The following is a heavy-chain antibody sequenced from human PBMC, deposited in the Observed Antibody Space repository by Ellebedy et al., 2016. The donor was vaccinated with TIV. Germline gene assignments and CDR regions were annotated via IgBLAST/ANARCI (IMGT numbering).Heavy chain of an antibody. CDR3: AEGRNYYDSRAYCGY. Sequence: GESLKISCAASGFTFSRYWMHWVRQVPGKGLVWVSRINSDGSTTNYADSVKGRFTISRDNAKNTLYLQMNSLRDEDTAVYYCAEGRNYYDSRAYCGYWGQGTLVTVPS. D-gene: IGHD3-22*01. CDR2: INSDGSTT. V-gene: IGHV3-74*01. CDR1: GFTFSRYW. J-gene: IGHJ4*02.